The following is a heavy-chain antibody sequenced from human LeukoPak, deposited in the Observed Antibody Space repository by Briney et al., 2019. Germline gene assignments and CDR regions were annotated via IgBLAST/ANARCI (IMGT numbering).Heavy chain of an antibody. CDR3: ARDGGNRYYYGMDV. V-gene: IGHV1-8*01. D-gene: IGHD4-23*01. Sequence: ASVKVSCKASGYTFTSYDINWVRQATGQGLEWMGWMNPNSGNTGYAQKFQGRVTMTRNTSISTAYMELSSLRSEDTAVYYCARDGGNRYYYGMDVWGQGTTVTVSS. J-gene: IGHJ6*02. CDR2: MNPNSGNT. CDR1: GYTFTSYD.